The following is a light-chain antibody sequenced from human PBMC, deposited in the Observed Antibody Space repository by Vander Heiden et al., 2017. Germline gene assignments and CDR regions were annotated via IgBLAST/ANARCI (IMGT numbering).Light chain of an antibody. J-gene: IGKJ3*01. CDR2: LGS. V-gene: IGKV2-28*01. CDR3: RQAQQTPCT. Sequence: DIVLSQSTLSLPVTPGEPTSISCRSSQSLLHSNGYNYWDWVLHKPRQSPHLLCYLGSNRAAGVPDRFSGSGSGTDFTLKISRVESEDFGVYYCRQAQQTPCTFGHGTKVDIK. CDR1: QSLLHSNGYNY.